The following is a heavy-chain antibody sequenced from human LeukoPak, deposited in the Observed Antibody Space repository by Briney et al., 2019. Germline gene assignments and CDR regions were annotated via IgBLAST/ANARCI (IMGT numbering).Heavy chain of an antibody. D-gene: IGHD2-8*02. CDR3: ASKGCTGGNCKHYFDY. CDR1: GFTFSYYW. CDR2: IKQDGSEE. Sequence: QPGGSLRLSCAASGFTFSYYWMSWVRRAPGKGLEWVANIKQDGSEEYYVDSVKGRFTISRDNDKNSLYLQMNSLRAEDTAVHYCASKGCTGGNCKHYFDYWGQGTLVTVAS. J-gene: IGHJ4*02. V-gene: IGHV3-7*03.